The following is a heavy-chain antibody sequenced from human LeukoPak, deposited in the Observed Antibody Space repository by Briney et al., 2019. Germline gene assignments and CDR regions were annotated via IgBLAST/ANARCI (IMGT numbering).Heavy chain of an antibody. D-gene: IGHD6-19*01. J-gene: IGHJ4*02. V-gene: IGHV3-23*01. Sequence: GGSLRLSCAASGFTFSSFAMSWVRQTPGKGLEWVSGISSSASSRPYADSVKGRFTISRDNSENTLYLEMNSLRAEDTAVYYCARILDSAWGELGYWGQGTLVTVSS. CDR2: ISSSASSR. CDR3: ARILDSAWGELGY. CDR1: GFTFSSFA.